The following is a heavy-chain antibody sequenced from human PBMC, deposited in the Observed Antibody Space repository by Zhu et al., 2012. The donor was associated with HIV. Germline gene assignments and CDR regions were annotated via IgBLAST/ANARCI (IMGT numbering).Heavy chain of an antibody. CDR2: SIIVGAP. D-gene: IGHD3-22*01. J-gene: IGHJ3*02. V-gene: IGHV4-38-2*01. CDR3: ARSIYYYDSSGYYSDAFDI. CDR1: GYSISSGYY. Sequence: QVQLQESGPGLVKPSETLSLTCAVSGYSISSGYYWGWIRQPPGKGWSGLELSIIVGAPTTTRPSRVRVTISIDSSKNQFSLRLSSVIAADTAVYYCARSIYYYDSSGYYSDAFDIWGQGTMVTVSS.